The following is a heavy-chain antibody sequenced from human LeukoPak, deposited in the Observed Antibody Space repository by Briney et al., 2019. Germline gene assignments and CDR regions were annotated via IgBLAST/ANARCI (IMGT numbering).Heavy chain of an antibody. CDR3: AFMPRNYYGSGSRPASFDY. V-gene: IGHV1-69*13. CDR1: GGTCSSYA. Sequence: SVKVSCKASGGTCSSYAISWVRQAPGQGLEWMGGIIPIFGTANYAQKFQGRVTITADESTSTAYMELSSLRSEDTAVYSCAFMPRNYYGSGSRPASFDYWGQGTLVTVSS. J-gene: IGHJ4*02. D-gene: IGHD3-10*01. CDR2: IIPIFGTA.